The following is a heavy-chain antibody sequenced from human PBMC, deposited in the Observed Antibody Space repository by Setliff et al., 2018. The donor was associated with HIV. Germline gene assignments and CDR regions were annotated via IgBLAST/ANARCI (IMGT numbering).Heavy chain of an antibody. D-gene: IGHD3-16*02. CDR3: ARGRDYVWGSYRPRRYYYYNMDV. V-gene: IGHV4-34*01. CDR1: GGSFSDYY. Sequence: SETLSLTCAVYGGSFSDYYRTWIRQPPGKGLEWIGEIHPSGSTNYNPSLESRVSISIDTSKNQFSLKLTSVTAADTAVYYCARGRDYVWGSYRPRRYYYYNMDVWGKGTTVTVSS. J-gene: IGHJ6*03. CDR2: IHPSGST.